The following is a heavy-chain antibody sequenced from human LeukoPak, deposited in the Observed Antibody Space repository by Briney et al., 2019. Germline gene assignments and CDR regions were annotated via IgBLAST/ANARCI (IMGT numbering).Heavy chain of an antibody. CDR3: ARRALRYCSSTSCPAQYYGVDV. CDR2: IKEDGSEK. J-gene: IGHJ6*04. V-gene: IGHV3-7*03. Sequence: PGGSLRLSCAASGFIVSSYWMSWVRQAPGKGLEWVANIKEDGSEKYYVDSVKGRFTISRDNAKNSLYLQTNSLRAEDTAVYYCARRALRYCSSTSCPAQYYGVDVWGKGPTVTVSS. D-gene: IGHD2-2*01. CDR1: GFIVSSYW.